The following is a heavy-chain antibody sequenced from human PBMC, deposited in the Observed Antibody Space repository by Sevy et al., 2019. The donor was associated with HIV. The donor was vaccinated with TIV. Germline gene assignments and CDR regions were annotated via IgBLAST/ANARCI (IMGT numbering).Heavy chain of an antibody. CDR3: ATHRGQWLFTAVFDY. CDR1: GFTFSTYG. D-gene: IGHD6-19*01. J-gene: IGHJ4*02. V-gene: IGHV3-23*01. CDR2: ISGSGGST. Sequence: GGSLRLSCAASGFTFSTYGLSWVRQAPGKGLEWVSAISGSGGSTYYAYSVKGRFTISRDNSKNTLYLKMNSLRAEDTAVYYCATHRGQWLFTAVFDYWGQGTLVTVSS.